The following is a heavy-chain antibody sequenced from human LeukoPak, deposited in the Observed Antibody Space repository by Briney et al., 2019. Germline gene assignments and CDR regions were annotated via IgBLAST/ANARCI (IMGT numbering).Heavy chain of an antibody. V-gene: IGHV3-7*01. Sequence: GGSLRLSCVASGFTFSSYWMAWVRQAPGKGLEWVANIKQDESEKNYVDSVKGRFTISGDNAKNSLFLQMNSLRVEDTAVYYCARDVAGSLDYWGQGTLVTVSS. CDR2: IKQDESEK. J-gene: IGHJ4*02. D-gene: IGHD1-26*01. CDR3: ARDVAGSLDY. CDR1: GFTFSSYW.